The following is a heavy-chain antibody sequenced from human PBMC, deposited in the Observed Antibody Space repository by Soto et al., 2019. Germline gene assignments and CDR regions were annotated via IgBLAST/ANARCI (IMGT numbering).Heavy chain of an antibody. CDR1: GFTFSSYA. CDR2: ISGSGGST. J-gene: IGHJ6*02. Sequence: PGGSLRLSCAASGFTFSSYAMSWVRQAPGKGLEWVSAISGSGGSTYYADSVKGRFTISRDNSKNTLYLQMNSLRAEDTAVYYCAKGGMAVAGTGEDYYYYGMDVWGQGTTVTVSS. D-gene: IGHD6-19*01. CDR3: AKGGMAVAGTGEDYYYYGMDV. V-gene: IGHV3-23*01.